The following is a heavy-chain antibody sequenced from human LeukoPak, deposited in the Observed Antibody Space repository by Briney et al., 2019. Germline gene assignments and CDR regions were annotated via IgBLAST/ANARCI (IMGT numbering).Heavy chain of an antibody. D-gene: IGHD3-10*01. Sequence: PGGSLRLSCAASGFTFSSYAMSWVRQAPGKELEWVSAISGSGGSTYYADSVKGRFTISRDNSKNTLYLQMNSLRAEDTAVYYCAKDRWFGELSTYWGQGTLVTVSS. V-gene: IGHV3-23*01. CDR2: ISGSGGST. J-gene: IGHJ4*02. CDR3: AKDRWFGELSTY. CDR1: GFTFSSYA.